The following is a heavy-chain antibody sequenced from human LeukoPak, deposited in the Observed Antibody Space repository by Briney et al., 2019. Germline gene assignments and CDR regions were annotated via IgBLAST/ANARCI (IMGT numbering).Heavy chain of an antibody. CDR2: INPNSGGT. CDR1: GYTFTGYY. V-gene: IGHV1-2*02. Sequence: ASVKVSCKASGYTFTGYYMHWVRQAPGQGLEWMGWINPNSGGTNYAQKFQGRVTMTRDTSISTAYMELSRLRSDDTAVYYCARDGVVVPAAIPPQYYYYYMDVWGKGTTVTVSS. D-gene: IGHD2-2*01. J-gene: IGHJ6*03. CDR3: ARDGVVVPAAIPPQYYYYYMDV.